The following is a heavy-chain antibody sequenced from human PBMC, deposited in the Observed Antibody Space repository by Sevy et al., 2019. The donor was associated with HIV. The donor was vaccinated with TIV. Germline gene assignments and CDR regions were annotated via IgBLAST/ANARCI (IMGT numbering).Heavy chain of an antibody. CDR2: IYTSGST. Sequence: SETLSLTCTVSGGSISSGSYYWSWIRQPAGKGLEWIGRIYTSGSTNYNPSLKSRVTMSVDTSKNQFSLRPSSVTAADAAVYYCARDPMVRGENYYGMDVWGQGTTVTVSS. CDR3: ARDPMVRGENYYGMDV. V-gene: IGHV4-61*02. J-gene: IGHJ6*02. D-gene: IGHD3-10*01. CDR1: GGSISSGSYY.